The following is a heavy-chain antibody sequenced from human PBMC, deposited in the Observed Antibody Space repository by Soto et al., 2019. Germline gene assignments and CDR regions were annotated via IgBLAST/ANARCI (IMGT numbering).Heavy chain of an antibody. CDR3: ARGGNSGIDY. Sequence: SETLSLTCTVSGGSISSGGYYWSWIRQHPGKGLEWIGYIYYSGSTYYNPSLKSRVTISVDTSKNQLSLKLSSVTAADTAVYYCARGGNSGIDYWGQGTLVTVSS. CDR2: IYYSGST. J-gene: IGHJ4*02. D-gene: IGHD2-21*02. CDR1: GGSISSGGYY. V-gene: IGHV4-31*03.